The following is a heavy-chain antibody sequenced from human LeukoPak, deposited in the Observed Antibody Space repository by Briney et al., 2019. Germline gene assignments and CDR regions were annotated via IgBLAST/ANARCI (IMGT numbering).Heavy chain of an antibody. J-gene: IGHJ4*02. D-gene: IGHD2-2*01. V-gene: IGHV3-53*01. CDR1: GFTVSRNY. Sequence: PGGSLRLSCAASGFTVSRNYMSWVRQAPGKGLEWVSVIYSGGDTYYADSVKGRFTISRDISKNTLYLQINSLRAEDTASYYCARSPPASPFDYWGQGTLVTVSS. CDR3: ARSPPASPFDY. CDR2: IYSGGDT.